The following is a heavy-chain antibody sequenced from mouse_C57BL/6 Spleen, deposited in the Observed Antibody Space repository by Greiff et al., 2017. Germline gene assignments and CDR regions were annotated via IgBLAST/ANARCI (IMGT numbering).Heavy chain of an antibody. Sequence: QVQLKESGAELVKPGASVKISCKASGYAFSSYWMNWVKQRPGKGLEWIGQIYPGDGDTNYNGKFKGKATLTADKSSSTAYMQLSSLTSEDSAVYFCAREGDRGYFDVWGTGTTVTVSS. CDR3: AREGDRGYFDV. V-gene: IGHV1-80*01. D-gene: IGHD3-3*01. CDR2: IYPGDGDT. CDR1: GYAFSSYW. J-gene: IGHJ1*03.